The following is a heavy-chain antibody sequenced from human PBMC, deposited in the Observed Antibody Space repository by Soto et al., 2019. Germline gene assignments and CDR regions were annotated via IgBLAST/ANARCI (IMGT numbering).Heavy chain of an antibody. D-gene: IGHD6-13*01. CDR3: AKDRAPSIAAAGSGYFDY. J-gene: IGHJ4*02. V-gene: IGHV3-30*18. Sequence: PGGSMRLSCAASGFTFSSYGMHWVRQAPGKGLEWVAVISYDGSNKYYADSVKGRFTISRDNSKNTLYLQMNSLRAEDTAAYYCAKDRAPSIAAAGSGYFDYWGQGTLVTVSS. CDR2: ISYDGSNK. CDR1: GFTFSSYG.